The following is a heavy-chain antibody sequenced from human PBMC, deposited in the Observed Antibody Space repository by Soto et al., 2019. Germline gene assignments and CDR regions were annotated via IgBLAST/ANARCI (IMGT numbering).Heavy chain of an antibody. CDR3: ARVRCISTSCLYYYYYGMDV. V-gene: IGHV4-30-4*01. Sequence: QVQLQESGPGLVKPSQTLSLTCTVSGGSISSGDYYWSWIRQPPGKGLEWIGYIYYSGSTYYNPSLKSRVTISVDTSKNQFSLKLSSVTAADTAVYYCARVRCISTSCLYYYYYGMDVWGQGTTVTVSS. CDR1: GGSISSGDYY. CDR2: IYYSGST. J-gene: IGHJ6*02. D-gene: IGHD2-2*01.